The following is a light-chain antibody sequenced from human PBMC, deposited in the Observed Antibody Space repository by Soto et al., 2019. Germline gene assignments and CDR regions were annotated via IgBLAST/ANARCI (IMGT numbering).Light chain of an antibody. CDR3: QQLNSYPSIT. Sequence: EIVLTQSPGTPSLSPGERATLSCRASQSVMSNYVAWYHQKPGQAPRLLISGASTRAAGIPDRFSGSGSGTDFTLTISSLEPEDFATYYCQQLNSYPSITFGQGTRLEIK. J-gene: IGKJ5*01. CDR2: GAS. CDR1: QSVMSNY. V-gene: IGKV3-20*01.